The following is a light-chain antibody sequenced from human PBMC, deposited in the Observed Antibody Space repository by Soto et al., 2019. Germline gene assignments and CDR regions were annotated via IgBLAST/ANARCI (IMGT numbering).Light chain of an antibody. CDR1: QSVSSSY. CDR3: QQYGSSPRT. J-gene: IGKJ1*01. Sequence: EIVLTQSPGTLSLSPGERATLSCRARQSVSSSYLAWYQQKPGQAPRLLIYGASSRATGIPDRFSGSGSGTDFTLTISRLEPEDFAVYYCQQYGSSPRTFGQGTKWEIK. V-gene: IGKV3-20*01. CDR2: GAS.